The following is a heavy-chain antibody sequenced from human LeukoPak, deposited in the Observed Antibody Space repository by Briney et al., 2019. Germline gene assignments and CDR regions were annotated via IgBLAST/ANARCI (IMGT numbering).Heavy chain of an antibody. CDR1: GGSISSYY. J-gene: IGHJ6*02. CDR2: IYTSGST. CDR3: ARDSDIVVVVDATDYYYGMDV. D-gene: IGHD2-15*01. V-gene: IGHV4-4*07. Sequence: SGTLSLTCTVSGGSISSYYWSWIRQPAGKGLEWIGRIYTSGSTNYNPSLKSRVTMSVDTSKNQFSLKLSSVTAADTAVYYCARDSDIVVVVDATDYYYGMDVWGQGTAVTVSS.